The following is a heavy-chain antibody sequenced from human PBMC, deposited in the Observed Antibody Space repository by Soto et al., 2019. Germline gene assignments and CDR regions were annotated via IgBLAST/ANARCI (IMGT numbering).Heavy chain of an antibody. J-gene: IGHJ6*02. CDR3: ARDRSSKNYYYGMDV. CDR1: GFTFSSYG. CDR2: IWYDGSNK. Sequence: GGSLRLSCAASGFTFSSYGMHWVRQAPGKGLEWVAVIWYDGSNKYYADSVKGRSTISRDNSKNTLYLQMNSLRAEDTAVYYCARDRSSKNYYYGMDVWGQGTTVTVSS. D-gene: IGHD4-4*01. V-gene: IGHV3-33*01.